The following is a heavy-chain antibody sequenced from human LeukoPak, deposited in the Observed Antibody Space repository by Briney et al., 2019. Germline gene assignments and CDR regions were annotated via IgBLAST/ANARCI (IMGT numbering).Heavy chain of an antibody. D-gene: IGHD6-13*01. CDR1: GFTFSNYG. J-gene: IGHJ4*02. Sequence: PGRSLRLSCAASGFTFSNYGVHCVRQAPGKGLEWVSGISIGGDYTYYADSVKGRFTISRDNSKNTLSLQMSNLRAEDTAIYYCAKLHSATIAADFDHWGQGTLVTVSS. CDR2: ISIGGDYT. CDR3: AKLHSATIAADFDH. V-gene: IGHV3-23*01.